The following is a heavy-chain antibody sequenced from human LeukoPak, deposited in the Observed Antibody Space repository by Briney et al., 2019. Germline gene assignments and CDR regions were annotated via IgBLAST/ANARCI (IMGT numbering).Heavy chain of an antibody. CDR3: ARVRSHYFDY. Sequence: AGGSLRLSCAASGFTFSSYEMNWVRQAPGGGLEWVSYISSNGGTTYYADSVKGRFTISRDNAKNSLYLQMNSLRAEDTAVYYCARVRSHYFDYWGQGTLVAASS. CDR2: ISSNGGTT. CDR1: GFTFSSYE. V-gene: IGHV3-48*03. J-gene: IGHJ4*02.